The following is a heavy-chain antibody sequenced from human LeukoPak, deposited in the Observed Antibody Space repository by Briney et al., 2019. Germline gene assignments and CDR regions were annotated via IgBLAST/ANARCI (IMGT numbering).Heavy chain of an antibody. Sequence: GGSLRLSCAASGFTFSSYEMSWVRQAPGKGLEWVSAISGSGGDRYYADSVKGRFTISRDNSKNTVYLQMNSLRVDDTAVYYCAKDRQRGNYFRNYYYYMDVWGKGTTVTVSS. V-gene: IGHV3-23*01. CDR3: AKDRQRGNYFRNYYYYMDV. D-gene: IGHD1-26*01. CDR2: ISGSGGDR. J-gene: IGHJ6*03. CDR1: GFTFSSYE.